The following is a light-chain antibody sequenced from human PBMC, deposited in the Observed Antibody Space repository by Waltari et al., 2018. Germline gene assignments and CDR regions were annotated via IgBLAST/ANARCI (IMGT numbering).Light chain of an antibody. J-gene: IGKJ2*01. CDR1: QSLLHSDGKTY. Sequence: EIVMTQTPLSLSVTPGQPASISCKSSQSLLHSDGKTYVYWYLQKPGQSPQLLIYELSRRFSGVPDRFSASGSRTDFTLKISRVEADDVGVYYYMQGIHLTFGQGTKLEIK. CDR3: MQGIHLT. CDR2: ELS. V-gene: IGKV2-29*02.